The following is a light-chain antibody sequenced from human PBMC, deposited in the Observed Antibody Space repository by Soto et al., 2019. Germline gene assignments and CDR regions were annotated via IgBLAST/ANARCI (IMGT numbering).Light chain of an antibody. V-gene: IGKV1-5*01. CDR1: QSISDS. CDR3: PQYNSYPWT. Sequence: DIQMTQSPSTLSASVGHRVTITCRASQSISDSLAWYQQKPGKAPDLLISDVSSLERGVPSRFSGSGSGTEFTLTISSLQPDDFATYYCPQYNSYPWTFGQGTKVDIK. CDR2: DVS. J-gene: IGKJ1*01.